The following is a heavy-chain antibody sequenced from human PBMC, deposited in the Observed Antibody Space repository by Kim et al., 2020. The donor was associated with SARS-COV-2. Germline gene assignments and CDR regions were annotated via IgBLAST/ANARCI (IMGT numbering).Heavy chain of an antibody. D-gene: IGHD3-9*01. J-gene: IGHJ4*02. Sequence: SETLSLTCTVSGGSISSGDYYWSWIRQPPGKGLEWIGYIYYSGSTYYNPSLKSRVTISVDTSKNQFSLKLSSVTAADTAVYYCARFPKYYDILTGYYRYYFDYWGQGTLFTVSS. CDR2: IYYSGST. V-gene: IGHV4-30-4*01. CDR1: GGSISSGDYY. CDR3: ARFPKYYDILTGYYRYYFDY.